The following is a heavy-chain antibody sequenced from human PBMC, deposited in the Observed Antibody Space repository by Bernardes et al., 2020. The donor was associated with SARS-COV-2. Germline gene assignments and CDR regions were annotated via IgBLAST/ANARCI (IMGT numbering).Heavy chain of an antibody. Sequence: ASVKVSCKASGYTFTSYAIHWLRQAPGQRLEWMGWINGGDGHTKYSQNFQDRLTITRDTSASTAYMELRSLTSEDTAVYYCARTVAGTFRLDYWGQGNLVTVSS. J-gene: IGHJ4*02. V-gene: IGHV1-3*01. D-gene: IGHD6-19*01. CDR3: ARTVAGTFRLDY. CDR2: INGGDGHT. CDR1: GYTFTSYA.